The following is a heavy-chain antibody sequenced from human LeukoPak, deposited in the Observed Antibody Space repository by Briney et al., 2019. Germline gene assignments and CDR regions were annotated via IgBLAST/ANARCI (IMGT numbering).Heavy chain of an antibody. D-gene: IGHD2-21*02. CDR3: ARAWGADVVVTAILDY. Sequence: SETLSLTCTVSGYFISTGYYWVWIRQPPGKGLEWIGNIYHSGSAYYNPSLKSRVTISVDTSKNQFSLKLSSVTAADTAVYYCARAWGADVVVTAILDYWGQGTLVTVSS. V-gene: IGHV4-38-2*02. CDR1: GYFISTGYY. J-gene: IGHJ4*02. CDR2: IYHSGSA.